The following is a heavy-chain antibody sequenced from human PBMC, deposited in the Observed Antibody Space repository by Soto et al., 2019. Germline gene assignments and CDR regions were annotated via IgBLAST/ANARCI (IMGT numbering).Heavy chain of an antibody. D-gene: IGHD1-1*01. V-gene: IGHV3-73*01. CDR3: ITGITVPWHY. Sequence: GGSLRLSCAASGFTFSASAMHWVRQASGKGLEWVGRIRSKANSYATAYAASVNGRFTISRDDSKDTAYLQMNSLKTEDTAVYYCITGITVPWHYWGQGTLVTVSS. J-gene: IGHJ4*02. CDR1: GFTFSASA. CDR2: IRSKANSYAT.